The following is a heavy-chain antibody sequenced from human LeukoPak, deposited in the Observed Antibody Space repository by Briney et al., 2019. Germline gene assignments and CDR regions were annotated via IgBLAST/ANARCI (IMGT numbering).Heavy chain of an antibody. V-gene: IGHV6-1*01. CDR2: TYYMSKWYN. CDR1: GDSVCSNSAA. D-gene: IGHD6-13*01. J-gene: IGHJ5*02. Sequence: SQSLSLTCAISGDSVCSNSAAWNWIRQSPSRGFEWLGRTYYMSKWYNDYAVSVKSRITINPNTSKNQFSLQLNSVTREDTAVYYCVRVPSWYANNWFDPWGQGTLVTVSS. CDR3: VRVPSWYANNWFDP.